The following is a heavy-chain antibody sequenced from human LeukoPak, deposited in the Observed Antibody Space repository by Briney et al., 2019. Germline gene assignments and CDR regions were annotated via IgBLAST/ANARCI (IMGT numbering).Heavy chain of an antibody. V-gene: IGHV3-30-3*01. CDR2: ISYDGSNK. CDR1: GFNFISYA. Sequence: GALRLSWSASGFNFISYAMHRVRQAPGKGLEWGAVISYDGSNKYYADSVKGRFTISRDSSKNTLYLQMNSLRAEDTAVYYCAVNYYYDSSGYGQAAFDIWGQGTMVTVSS. D-gene: IGHD3-22*01. J-gene: IGHJ3*02. CDR3: AVNYYYDSSGYGQAAFDI.